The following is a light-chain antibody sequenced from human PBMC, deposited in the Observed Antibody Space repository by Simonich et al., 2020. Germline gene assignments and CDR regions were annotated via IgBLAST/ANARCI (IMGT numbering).Light chain of an antibody. V-gene: IGLV1-40*01. CDR3: QSYDSSLSGSKV. Sequence: QSVLTQPPSVSGAPGQRVTISCTGSSSNIGAGYDVHWYQQLPGTSPKLLIFGNSKRTAGVPDRFSCSKSGTSASLAITGLQAEDEADYYCQSYDSSLSGSKVFGGGTKLTVL. CDR1: SSNIGAGYD. CDR2: GNS. J-gene: IGLJ3*02.